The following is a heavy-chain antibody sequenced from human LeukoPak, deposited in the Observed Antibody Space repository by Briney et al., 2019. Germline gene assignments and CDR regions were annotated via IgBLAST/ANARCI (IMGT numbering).Heavy chain of an antibody. CDR3: ARGVVRFYDYVWGSYRPPNVVWFDP. CDR1: GGSISTSTSY. V-gene: IGHV4-39*07. D-gene: IGHD3-16*02. CDR2: INHSGST. Sequence: PSETLSLSCTVSGGSISTSTSYWGWIRQPPGKGLEWIGEINHSGSTNYNPSLKSRVTISVDTSKNQFSLKLSSVTAADTAVYHCARGVVRFYDYVWGSYRPPNVVWFDPWGQGTLVTVSS. J-gene: IGHJ5*02.